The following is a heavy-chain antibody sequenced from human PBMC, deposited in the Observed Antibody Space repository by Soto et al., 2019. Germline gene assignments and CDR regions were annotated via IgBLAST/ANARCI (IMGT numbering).Heavy chain of an antibody. V-gene: IGHV2-5*02. CDR2: IYWDDDK. D-gene: IGHD6-19*01. Sequence: QITLKESGPTLVKPTQTLTLTCTFSGFSLSTSGVGVGWICQPPGKALEWLALIYWDDDKRYSPSLNSRLTINKDTSKNQVVLTTANMGPVDTATYYCAHDSSGLYGFDYWGQGTLVTVSS. J-gene: IGHJ4*02. CDR3: AHDSSGLYGFDY. CDR1: GFSLSTSGVG.